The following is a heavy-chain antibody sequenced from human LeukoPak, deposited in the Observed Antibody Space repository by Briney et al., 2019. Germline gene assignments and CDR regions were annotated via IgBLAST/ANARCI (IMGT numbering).Heavy chain of an antibody. CDR2: FYNGGTT. CDR1: GDSISTGYC. J-gene: IGHJ4*02. Sequence: SETLSLTCTVSGDSISTGYCCYCLRQPPGKGLEGIEIFYNGGTTYNHSSLRRVATLSVDTSKNQFSLKLSSVTAADTAVYYCARGRKYTSVYRVTELGSGYSDYWGQGTLVTVSS. D-gene: IGHD5-18*01. V-gene: IGHV4-38-2*02. CDR3: ARGRKYTSVYRVTELGSGYSDY.